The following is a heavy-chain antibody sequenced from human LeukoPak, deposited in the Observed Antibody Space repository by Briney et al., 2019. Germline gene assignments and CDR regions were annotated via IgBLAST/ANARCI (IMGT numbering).Heavy chain of an antibody. CDR1: GFTVSSNY. J-gene: IGHJ3*02. CDR2: IYSGGST. Sequence: GGSLRLSCAASGFTVSSNYMSWVRQAPGKGLEWVSVIYSGGSTYYADSVKGRFTISRDNSKNTLYLQMNSLRAEDTAVYYCARDRSSWYINRDAFDIWGQGTMVTVSS. CDR3: ARDRSSWYINRDAFDI. D-gene: IGHD6-13*01. V-gene: IGHV3-66*01.